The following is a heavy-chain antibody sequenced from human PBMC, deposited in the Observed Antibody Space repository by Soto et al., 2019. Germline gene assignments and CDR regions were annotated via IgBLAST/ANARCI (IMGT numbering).Heavy chain of an antibody. CDR3: AKDWEWEPITTRQQMDY. D-gene: IGHD1-26*01. J-gene: IGHJ4*02. V-gene: IGHV3-30*18. Sequence: QVQLVESGGGVVQPGRSLRLSCAASGFTCSSYGMHWVRQAPGKGLEWVAVISYDGSNKYYADSVKGRFTISRDNSKNTLYLQMNSLRAEDTAVYYCAKDWEWEPITTRQQMDYWGQGTLVTVSS. CDR2: ISYDGSNK. CDR1: GFTCSSYG.